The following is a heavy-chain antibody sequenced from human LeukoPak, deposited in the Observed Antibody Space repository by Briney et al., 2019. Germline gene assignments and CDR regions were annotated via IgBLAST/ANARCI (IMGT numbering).Heavy chain of an antibody. CDR3: GRYLYAYGLDV. D-gene: IGHD2/OR15-2a*01. CDR2: INHEGTEK. V-gene: IGHV3-7*01. CDR1: GFTFTTNW. J-gene: IGHJ6*02. Sequence: GESLRLSCEASSGFTFTTNWMAWVRQAPGKGLEWVATINHEGTEKNYVDSVRGRFTVSRDNAKDSLSLQMNSLRAVDTAVYYCGRYLYAYGLDVWGLGTTVTVSS.